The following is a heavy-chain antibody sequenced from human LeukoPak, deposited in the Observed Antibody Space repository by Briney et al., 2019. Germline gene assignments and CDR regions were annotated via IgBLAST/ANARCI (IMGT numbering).Heavy chain of an antibody. D-gene: IGHD2-15*01. CDR3: ARQLGYCSDGSCYFDF. J-gene: IGHJ4*02. V-gene: IGHV3-48*02. Sequence: PGGSLRLSCAASGFSFSDYSMNWVRQAPGKGPEWVSYISGGSSKIYYADSVKGRFIISRDNVKSALYLQMNSLRDEDTAVYYCARQLGYCSDGSCYFDFWGQGTLVTVSS. CDR1: GFSFSDYS. CDR2: ISGGSSKI.